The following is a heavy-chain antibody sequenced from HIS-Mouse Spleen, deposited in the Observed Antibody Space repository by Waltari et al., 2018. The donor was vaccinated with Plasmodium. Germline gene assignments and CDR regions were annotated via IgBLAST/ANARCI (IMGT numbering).Heavy chain of an antibody. CDR2: ISPYNGNK. J-gene: IGHJ3*02. CDR1: GYTFTNYG. D-gene: IGHD6-19*01. V-gene: IGHV1-18*01. Sequence: QVQLVQSGAEVKKPGASVTVSCQASGYTFTNYGISWVRQAPGQGLEWMGWISPYNGNKHFAQKLQGRVTMTTDTSTSTAYMELRSLRSDDTAVYYCARGSAGDAFDIWGQGTMVTVSS. CDR3: ARGSAGDAFDI.